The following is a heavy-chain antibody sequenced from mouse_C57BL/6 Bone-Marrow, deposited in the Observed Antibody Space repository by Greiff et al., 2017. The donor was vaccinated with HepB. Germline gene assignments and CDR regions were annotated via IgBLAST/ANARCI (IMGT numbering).Heavy chain of an antibody. V-gene: IGHV1-18*01. CDR1: GYTFTDYN. CDR2: INPNNGGT. J-gene: IGHJ3*01. Sequence: EVQLQQSGPELVKPGASVKIPCKASGYTFTDYNMDWVKQSHGKSLEWIGDINPNNGGTIYNQKFKGKATLTVDKSSSTAYMELRSLTSEDTAVYYCARGYYYGSSPAWFAYWGQGTLVTVSA. D-gene: IGHD1-1*01. CDR3: ARGYYYGSSPAWFAY.